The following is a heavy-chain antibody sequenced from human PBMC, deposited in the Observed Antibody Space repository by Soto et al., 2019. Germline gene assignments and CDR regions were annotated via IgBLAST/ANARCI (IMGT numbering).Heavy chain of an antibody. Sequence: NPSETLSLTCTFSGGSVSSVSYYWSWIRQPPGKRLEWIGYIYNSGSTKYNPSLKSRVTMSIDTSKNQFSLRLSSVTAADTAVYYCARVLWYYASGSSNADHYFDYWGQGTLVTVSS. D-gene: IGHD3-10*01. CDR2: IYNSGST. CDR1: GGSVSSVSYY. V-gene: IGHV4-61*01. J-gene: IGHJ4*02. CDR3: ARVLWYYASGSSNADHYFDY.